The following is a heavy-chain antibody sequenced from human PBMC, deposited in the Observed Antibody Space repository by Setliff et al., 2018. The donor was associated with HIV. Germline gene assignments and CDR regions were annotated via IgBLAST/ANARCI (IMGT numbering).Heavy chain of an antibody. V-gene: IGHV4-30-4*08. CDR1: GGSISSGDYY. CDR3: ARETNASGSLTAYWYFDL. D-gene: IGHD3-10*01. Sequence: SETLSLTCTVSGGSISSGDYYGTWIRQPPGKGLEWIGYIYNSGSTYYEPSLRGRVTISIDRSKNQFSLKLNSVTAADTAVYYCARETNASGSLTAYWYFDLWGRGTLVTVSS. CDR2: IYNSGST. J-gene: IGHJ2*01.